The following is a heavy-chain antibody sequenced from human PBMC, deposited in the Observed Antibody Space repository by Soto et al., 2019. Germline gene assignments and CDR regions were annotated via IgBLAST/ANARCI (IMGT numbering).Heavy chain of an antibody. V-gene: IGHV3-7*03. CDR2: INEDGSQK. J-gene: IGHJ4*02. Sequence: PGGSLRLSCAASGMTFSRHWMTWVRQAPGKGPEWVANINEDGSQKFYVDSVKGRSTISRDNAKNSLFLQMIDLRAEDTAVYYCASRPSDVKHYGVFDYWGQGAVVTVSS. D-gene: IGHD3-16*01. CDR3: ASRPSDVKHYGVFDY. CDR1: GMTFSRHW.